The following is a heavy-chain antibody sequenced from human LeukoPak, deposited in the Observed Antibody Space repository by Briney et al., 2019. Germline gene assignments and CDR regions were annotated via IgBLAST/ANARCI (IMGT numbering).Heavy chain of an antibody. J-gene: IGHJ4*02. CDR3: ARDRSGQQLVQFQDY. Sequence: PGGSLRLSCATSGFTFSSYSMNWVRQAPGKGLEWVSSISSSSSYIYYADSVKGRFTISRDNAKNSLYLQMNSLRAEDTAVYYRARDRSGQQLVQFQDYWGQGTLVTVSS. CDR2: ISSSSSYI. V-gene: IGHV3-21*01. D-gene: IGHD6-13*01. CDR1: GFTFSSYS.